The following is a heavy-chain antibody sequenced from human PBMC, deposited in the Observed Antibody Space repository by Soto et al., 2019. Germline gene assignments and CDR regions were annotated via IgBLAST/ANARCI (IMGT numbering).Heavy chain of an antibody. Sequence: QLHLQESGSGLVKPAQTLSLTCAVSGGSITSGAYSWSWIRQPPGKVLEWLGYISQSGATYYNPSVERRVTISMDRSKNAFSLNLSPVTADDTAVYYCARGIWNIEEMIYGFYFDPWGPGTLVTVSS. CDR1: GGSITSGAYS. CDR2: ISQSGAT. J-gene: IGHJ5*02. V-gene: IGHV4-30-2*01. CDR3: ARGIWNIEEMIYGFYFDP. D-gene: IGHD2-8*01.